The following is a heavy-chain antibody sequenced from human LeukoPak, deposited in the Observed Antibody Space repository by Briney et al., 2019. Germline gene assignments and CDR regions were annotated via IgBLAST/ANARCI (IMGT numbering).Heavy chain of an antibody. J-gene: IGHJ5*02. CDR2: INPNSGGT. CDR3: ARCVPVRGVISWFDP. V-gene: IGHV1-2*02. CDR1: GYTFSSYY. D-gene: IGHD3-10*01. Sequence: ASVKVSCKASGYTFSSYYVHWVRQAPGQGLEWMGWINPNSGGTNYAQKFQGRVTMTRDTSISTAHMELSRLRSDDTAVYYCARCVPVRGVISWFDPWGQGTLVTVSS.